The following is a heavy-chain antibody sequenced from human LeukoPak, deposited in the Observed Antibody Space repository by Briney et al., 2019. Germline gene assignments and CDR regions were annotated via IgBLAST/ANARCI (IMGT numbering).Heavy chain of an antibody. V-gene: IGHV1-69*13. CDR3: ARDRGGYNFGDAFDI. CDR2: IIPIFNTT. J-gene: IGHJ3*02. Sequence: SVTVSCKASGGTFSYYAITWVRQAPGQRLEWMGGIIPIFNTTNYAQRFQDRVTITADESTNTAYMELSSLTSEDTAVYYCARDRGGYNFGDAFDIWGQGTMVAVSS. D-gene: IGHD5-24*01. CDR1: GGTFSYYA.